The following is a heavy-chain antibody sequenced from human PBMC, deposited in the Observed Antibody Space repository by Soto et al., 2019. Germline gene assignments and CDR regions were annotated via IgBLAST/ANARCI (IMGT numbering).Heavy chain of an antibody. V-gene: IGHV1-46*01. Sequence: QVQLVQSGAEVKKPGASVKVSCKASGYIFIHYYIHWVRQAPGQGLEWMAIINPNGGSTNYAQKLQGRVTVTSDTYTSIVSMELNSLESDNTAVYFCARSLLQGDFWGQGTLVTVSS. CDR2: INPNGGST. CDR3: ARSLLQGDF. J-gene: IGHJ4*02. CDR1: GYIFIHYY. D-gene: IGHD2-21*01.